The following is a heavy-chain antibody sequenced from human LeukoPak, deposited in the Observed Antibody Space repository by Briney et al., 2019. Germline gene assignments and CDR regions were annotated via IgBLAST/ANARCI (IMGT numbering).Heavy chain of an antibody. J-gene: IGHJ4*02. Sequence: GGSLRLSCAASGFTFSSYSMNWVRQAPGRGLEWVSYISSSSSTIYYADSVKGRFTISRDNAKNSLYLQMNSLRAEDTAVYYRARENSSSLGYFDYWGQGTLVTVSS. CDR2: ISSSSSTI. CDR1: GFTFSSYS. CDR3: ARENSSSLGYFDY. V-gene: IGHV3-48*01. D-gene: IGHD6-13*01.